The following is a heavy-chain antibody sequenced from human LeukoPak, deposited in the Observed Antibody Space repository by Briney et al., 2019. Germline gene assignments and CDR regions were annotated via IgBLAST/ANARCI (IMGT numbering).Heavy chain of an antibody. D-gene: IGHD5-18*01. CDR2: IYSGGST. CDR3: AILSDTAMANYYNYGMDV. J-gene: IGHJ6*02. Sequence: GGSLRLSCAASGVTVSSNYMSWVRQAPGKGLEWVSVIYSGGSTYYADSVKGRFTISRDNSKNTLYLQMNSLRAEDTAVYYCAILSDTAMANYYNYGMDVWGQGTTVTVSS. CDR1: GVTVSSNY. V-gene: IGHV3-53*01.